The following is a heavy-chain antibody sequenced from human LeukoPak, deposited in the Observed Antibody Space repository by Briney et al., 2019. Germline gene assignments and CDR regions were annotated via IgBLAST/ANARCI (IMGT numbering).Heavy chain of an antibody. J-gene: IGHJ3*02. D-gene: IGHD3-9*01. CDR1: GGSISSYY. CDR2: LSKSGNT. Sequence: SETLSLTCTVSGGSISSYYWSWIRQPPGKGLEWIGYLSKSGNTNYSPSLKSRVTIFGDTSKNQFFLKLSSVTAADTAVYYCARARYVNSFYAFDIWGQGTLVTVSS. V-gene: IGHV4-59*01. CDR3: ARARYVNSFYAFDI.